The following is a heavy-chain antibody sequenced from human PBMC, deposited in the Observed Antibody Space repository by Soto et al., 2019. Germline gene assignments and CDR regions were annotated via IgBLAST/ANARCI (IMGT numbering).Heavy chain of an antibody. Sequence: PGGSLRLSCAASGFTFSSYGMHWVRQAPGKGLEWVAVISYDGSNKYYADSVKGRFTISRDNSKNTLYLQMNGLRAEDTAVYYCAKDGAQGGLGYCSSTSCPSFDYWGQGTLVTVSS. D-gene: IGHD2-2*01. CDR1: GFTFSSYG. J-gene: IGHJ4*02. CDR2: ISYDGSNK. V-gene: IGHV3-30*18. CDR3: AKDGAQGGLGYCSSTSCPSFDY.